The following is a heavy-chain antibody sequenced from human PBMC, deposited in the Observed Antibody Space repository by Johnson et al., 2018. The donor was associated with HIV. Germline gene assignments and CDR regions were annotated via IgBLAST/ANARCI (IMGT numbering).Heavy chain of an antibody. V-gene: IGHV3-30*04. CDR2: IWYDGSNK. D-gene: IGHD2-2*01. CDR1: GFSFSSYA. J-gene: IGHJ3*02. CDR3: ARGGYCRSTNCYRGNAFDI. Sequence: QVQLVESGGGVVQAGRSLRLSCAASGFSFSSYALHWVRQAPGKGLEWVAVIWYDGSNKYYADSMKGRFTISRDNSKNTLYLQMNSLRAEDTALYYCARGGYCRSTNCYRGNAFDIWGQGTMVTVSS.